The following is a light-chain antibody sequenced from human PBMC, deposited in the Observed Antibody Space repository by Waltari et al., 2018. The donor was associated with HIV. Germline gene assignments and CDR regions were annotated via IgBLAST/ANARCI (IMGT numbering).Light chain of an antibody. V-gene: IGKV1-5*03. CDR3: QQYNTYLWT. Sequence: DIQMTQSPSTLSASIGDTVTLTCRASQDISRWLAWYQQKPGEVPKLLVSKASLLGSGVPSRFSGSGSGTEFTLTINSLQPSDFATYYCQQYNTYLWTFGQGTKVEI. CDR2: KAS. CDR1: QDISRW. J-gene: IGKJ1*01.